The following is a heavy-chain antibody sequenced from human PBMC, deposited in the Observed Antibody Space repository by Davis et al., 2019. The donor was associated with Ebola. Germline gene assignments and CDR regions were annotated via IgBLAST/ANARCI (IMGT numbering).Heavy chain of an antibody. CDR3: ARGFGIFGVVIMGDY. CDR2: IIPIFGTA. D-gene: IGHD3-3*01. CDR1: GGTFSSYA. V-gene: IGHV1-69*13. Sequence: SVKVSCKASGGTFSSYAISWVRQAPGQGLEWMGGIIPIFGTANYAQKFQGRVTITADESTSTAYMELSSLRSEDTAVYYCARGFGIFGVVIMGDYWGQGTLVTVSS. J-gene: IGHJ4*02.